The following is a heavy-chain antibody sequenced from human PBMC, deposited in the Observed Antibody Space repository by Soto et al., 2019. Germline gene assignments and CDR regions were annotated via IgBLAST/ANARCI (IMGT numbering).Heavy chain of an antibody. D-gene: IGHD3-22*01. Sequence: SETLSLTCTVSGGSISRSTYYWGWLRQPPGKGLEWIGSIYSSGSTYYHPSLKSRVTISVDTSKNQFFLRLSSVTAADTAVYYCATPVTSGYQALEVWGQGTMVTVS. V-gene: IGHV4-39*01. CDR2: IYSSGST. CDR1: GGSISRSTYY. J-gene: IGHJ3*01. CDR3: ATPVTSGYQALEV.